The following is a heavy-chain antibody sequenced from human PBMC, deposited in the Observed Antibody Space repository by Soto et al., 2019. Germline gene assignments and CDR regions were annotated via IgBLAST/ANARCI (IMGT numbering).Heavy chain of an antibody. V-gene: IGHV4-59*01. CDR2: IYYSGST. CDR1: GGSISSYY. CDR3: ARSGVVAAKNWFDP. Sequence: PSETLSLTCTVSGGSISSYYWSWIRQPPGKGLEWIGYIYYSGSTNYNPSLKSRVTISVDTSKNQFSLKLSSVTAADTAVYYCARSGVVAAKNWFDPWGQGTLVTVS. J-gene: IGHJ5*02. D-gene: IGHD2-15*01.